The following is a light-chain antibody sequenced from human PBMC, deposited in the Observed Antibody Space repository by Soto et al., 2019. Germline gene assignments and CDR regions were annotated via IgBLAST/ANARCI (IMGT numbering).Light chain of an antibody. J-gene: IGKJ1*01. V-gene: IGKV3D-15*01. CDR1: QSVSGN. Sequence: EIVMTQSPATLSASPGERVTLSCRVSQSVSGNLAWYQQKPGQAPRLLIYGAVTRATGIPARFSGRGSGTEFTLTITSLQSEDFEVYFCQQYNGWLWTLGQGTNVDIK. CDR3: QQYNGWLWT. CDR2: GAV.